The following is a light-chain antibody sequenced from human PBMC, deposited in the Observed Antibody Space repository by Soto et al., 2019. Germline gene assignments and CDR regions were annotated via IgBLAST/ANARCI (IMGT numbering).Light chain of an antibody. CDR3: SSYTSSSLYV. CDR1: SSDVGGYNY. J-gene: IGLJ1*01. CDR2: DVS. Sequence: QSALTQPASVSGSPGQSITISCTGTSSDVGGYNYVSWYQQHPGKAPKLMNYDVSNRPSGVSNRFSASKSGNTASLTISGLQAEDEADYYCSSYTSSSLYVFGTGTKLTVL. V-gene: IGLV2-14*01.